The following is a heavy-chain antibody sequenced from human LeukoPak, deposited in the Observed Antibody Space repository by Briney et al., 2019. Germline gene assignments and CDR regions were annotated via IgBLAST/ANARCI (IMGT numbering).Heavy chain of an antibody. J-gene: IGHJ4*02. CDR3: AREYQDYTLAY. CDR2: ISYDGNNK. CDR1: GFIFSRYG. D-gene: IGHD4-11*01. Sequence: GRPLRLSCAASGFIFSRYGMHWVRQAPGTGLEWVAVISYDGNNKYYANSVKGRFTISRDNSRNTLYLQMNSLRPEDTAVYYCAREYQDYTLAYWGQGAQVTVSS. V-gene: IGHV3-30*03.